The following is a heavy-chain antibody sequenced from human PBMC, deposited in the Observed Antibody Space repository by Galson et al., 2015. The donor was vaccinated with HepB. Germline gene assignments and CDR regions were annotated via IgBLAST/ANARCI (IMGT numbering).Heavy chain of an antibody. CDR3: AKTGLYCSGGSCS. V-gene: IGHV3-23*01. J-gene: IGHJ5*02. D-gene: IGHD2-15*01. CDR1: GFTFSSYA. CDR2: ISGSGGST. Sequence: SLRLSCAASGFTFSSYATSWVRQAPGKGLEWVSAISGSGGSTYYADSVKGRFTISRDNSKNTLYLQMNSLRAEDTAVYYCAKTGLYCSGGSCSWGQGTLVTVSS.